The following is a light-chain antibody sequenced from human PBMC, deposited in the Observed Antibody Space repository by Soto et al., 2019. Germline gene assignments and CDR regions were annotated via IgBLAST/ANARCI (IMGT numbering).Light chain of an antibody. CDR2: EGS. Sequence: QSALTQPASVSGSPGQSITISCTGTSSDVGSYNLVSWYQQHPGKAPKLMIYEGSKRPSGVSNRFSGSKSGNTASLTNSGLQAEDEGDYYCCSYAGSSTLVVFGGGTKVTVL. J-gene: IGLJ2*01. V-gene: IGLV2-23*01. CDR1: SSDVGSYNL. CDR3: CSYAGSSTLVV.